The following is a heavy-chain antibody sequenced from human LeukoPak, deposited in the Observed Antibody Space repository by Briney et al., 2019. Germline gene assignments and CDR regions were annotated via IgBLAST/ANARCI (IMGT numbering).Heavy chain of an antibody. CDR1: GFTFSSHN. CDR3: ARGEVHYYGSGSDY. V-gene: IGHV3-21*01. CDR2: ISSSSSYI. Sequence: PGGSLRLSCAASGFTFSSHNMNWVRQAPGKGLEWVSSISSSSSYIYYADSVKGRFTISRHNAKNSLYLQMNSLRAEDTAVYYCARGEVHYYGSGSDYWGQGTLVTVSS. D-gene: IGHD3-10*01. J-gene: IGHJ4*02.